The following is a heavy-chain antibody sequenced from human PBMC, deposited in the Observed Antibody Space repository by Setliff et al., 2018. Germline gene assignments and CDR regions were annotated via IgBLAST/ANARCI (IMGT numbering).Heavy chain of an antibody. CDR1: GGTFSNYA. V-gene: IGHV1-69*13. Sequence: SVKVSCKASGGTFSNYAISWVRQAPGQGLEWMGGIIPMFGTAKYAQRFQGRVTITADESTSTAYMELSSLRSEDTALYYCARDAHDYDSSENPIVDYWGQGTLVTVSS. CDR2: IIPMFGTA. D-gene: IGHD3-22*01. CDR3: ARDAHDYDSSENPIVDY. J-gene: IGHJ4*02.